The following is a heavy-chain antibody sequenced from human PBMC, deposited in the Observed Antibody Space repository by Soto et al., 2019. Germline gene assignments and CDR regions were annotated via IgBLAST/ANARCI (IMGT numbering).Heavy chain of an antibody. Sequence: PGESLKISCKGSGYSFTSYWISWVRQMPGKGLEWMGRIDPSDSYTNYSPSFQGHVTISADKSISTAYLQWSSLKASDTAMYYCARQRGSSSRYYYYGMDVWRKGTTVTVSS. V-gene: IGHV5-10-1*01. CDR2: IDPSDSYT. CDR3: ARQRGSSSRYYYYGMDV. CDR1: GYSFTSYW. J-gene: IGHJ6*04. D-gene: IGHD6-6*01.